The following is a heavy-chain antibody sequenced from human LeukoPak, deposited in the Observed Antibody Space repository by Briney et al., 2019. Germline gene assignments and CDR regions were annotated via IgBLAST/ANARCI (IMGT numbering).Heavy chain of an antibody. CDR2: IYYSGST. Sequence: TSETLSLTCTVSGGSISSGDYYWSWIRQPPGKGLEWIGYIYYSGSTYYNPSLKSRVTISVDTSKNQFSLKLSSVTAADTAVYYCARGPSGGSGSYPLPFDYWGQGTLVTVSS. CDR3: ARGPSGGSGSYPLPFDY. CDR1: GGSISSGDYY. V-gene: IGHV4-30-4*01. J-gene: IGHJ4*02. D-gene: IGHD3-10*01.